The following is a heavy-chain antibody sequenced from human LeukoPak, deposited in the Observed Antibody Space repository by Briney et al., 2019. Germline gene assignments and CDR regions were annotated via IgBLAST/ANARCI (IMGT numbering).Heavy chain of an antibody. D-gene: IGHD3-3*01. Sequence: GGSLRLSCAASRFTFSSYGMHWVRQAPGKGLEWVAFIRYDGSNKYYADSVKGRFTISRDNSKNTLYLQMNSLRTEDTAVYYCAKEITIFGQWFDPWGQGTLVTVSS. CDR3: AKEITIFGQWFDP. CDR1: RFTFSSYG. J-gene: IGHJ5*02. V-gene: IGHV3-30*02. CDR2: IRYDGSNK.